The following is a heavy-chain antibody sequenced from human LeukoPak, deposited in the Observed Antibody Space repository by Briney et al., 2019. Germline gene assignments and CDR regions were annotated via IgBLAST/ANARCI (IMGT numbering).Heavy chain of an antibody. CDR1: GGSLSGSY. CDR2: INHSGSA. J-gene: IGHJ5*02. Sequence: SETLSLTCAVYGGSLSGSYWSWIRQPPGKGLEWIGEINHSGSANYNPSLKSRVTLSIDKSKNQFSLKLSSVTAADTAVYYCARAAYDFWSGYPNWFDPWGQGTLVTVSS. V-gene: IGHV4-34*01. CDR3: ARAAYDFWSGYPNWFDP. D-gene: IGHD3-3*01.